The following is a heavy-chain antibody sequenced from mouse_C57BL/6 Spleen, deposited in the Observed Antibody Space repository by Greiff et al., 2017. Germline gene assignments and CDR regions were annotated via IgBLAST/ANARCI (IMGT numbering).Heavy chain of an antibody. D-gene: IGHD4-1*01. CDR3: TTGGLQLTGTDY. J-gene: IGHJ2*01. CDR1: GFNIKDDY. CDR2: IDPENGDT. Sequence: VQLQQSGAELVRPGASVKLSCTASGFNIKDDYMHWVKQRPEQGLEWIGWIDPENGDTEYASKFQGKATITADTSSNTAYLQLSSLPSEDTAVYYCTTGGLQLTGTDYWGQGTTLTVSS. V-gene: IGHV14-4*01.